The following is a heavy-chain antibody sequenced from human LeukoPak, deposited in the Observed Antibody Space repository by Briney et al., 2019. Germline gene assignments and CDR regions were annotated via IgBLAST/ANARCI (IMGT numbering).Heavy chain of an antibody. CDR2: IYPGGSDT. CDR1: GYSFTSYW. CDR3: ARGANYYDSSHIDY. D-gene: IGHD3-22*01. V-gene: IGHV5-51*01. Sequence: GESLQISCQGSGYSFTSYWIGWVRQMPGKGLEWMGIIYPGGSDTRYSPSFQGQVTISADKSISTAYLQWSSLKASDTAMYYCARGANYYDSSHIDYWGQGTLVTVSS. J-gene: IGHJ4*02.